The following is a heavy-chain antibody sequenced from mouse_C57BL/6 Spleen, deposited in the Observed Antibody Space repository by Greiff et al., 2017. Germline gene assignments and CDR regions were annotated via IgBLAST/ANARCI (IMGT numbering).Heavy chain of an antibody. CDR1: GYSITSGYY. J-gene: IGHJ4*01. CDR2: ISYDGSN. V-gene: IGHV3-6*01. CDR3: ARTYDYDDAMDY. Sequence: EVQLQESGPGLVKPSQSLSLTCSVTGYSITSGYYWNWIRQFPGNKLEWMGYISYDGSNNYNPSLKNRSSITRDTSKNQFFLKLNSVTTEDTATYYCARTYDYDDAMDYWGQGTSVTVSS. D-gene: IGHD2-4*01.